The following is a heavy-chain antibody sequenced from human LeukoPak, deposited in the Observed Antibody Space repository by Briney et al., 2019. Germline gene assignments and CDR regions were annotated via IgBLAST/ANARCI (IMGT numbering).Heavy chain of an antibody. Sequence: GGSLRLSCAASGFTFSDYYMSWIRQAPGKGLEWVSYISSSSYTNYADSVKGRFTISRDNAKNSLYLKMNSLRAEDTAVYYCARDPYSYGYGAYYFDYWGQGTLVTVSS. J-gene: IGHJ4*02. CDR1: GFTFSDYY. CDR2: ISSSSYT. CDR3: ARDPYSYGYGAYYFDY. D-gene: IGHD5-18*01. V-gene: IGHV3-11*05.